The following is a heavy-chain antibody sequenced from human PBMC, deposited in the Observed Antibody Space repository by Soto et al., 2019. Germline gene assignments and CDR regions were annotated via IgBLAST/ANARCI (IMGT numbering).Heavy chain of an antibody. CDR2: ISSSSSTI. D-gene: IGHD5-12*01. CDR3: VNGGYSGAGVYYFDF. Sequence: GGSLRLSCAASGFTFSSYSMNWVRQAPGKGLEWVSYISSSSSTIYYADSVKGRFTISRDNAKNTLYLQLNSLRVEDTAVYYCVNGGYSGAGVYYFDFWGQGTLVTAPQ. J-gene: IGHJ4*02. V-gene: IGHV3-48*04. CDR1: GFTFSSYS.